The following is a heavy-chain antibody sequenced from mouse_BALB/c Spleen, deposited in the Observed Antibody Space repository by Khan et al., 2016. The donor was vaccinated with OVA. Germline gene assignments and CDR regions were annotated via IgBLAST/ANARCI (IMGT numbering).Heavy chain of an antibody. J-gene: IGHJ3*01. CDR1: GYDFSNNW. V-gene: IGHV1-80*01. D-gene: IGHD1-2*01. Sequence: QVQLKQSGAELVRPGSSMKFSCKASGYDFSNNWMNWVRQGPGQGLEWIGQIYPGDGNTNYNGKFQDKATMTADTSSNTAYLQLSSLTSEDSAVYFGARCGDGVFAYWGQGTLVTVSA. CDR3: ARCGDGVFAY. CDR2: IYPGDGNT.